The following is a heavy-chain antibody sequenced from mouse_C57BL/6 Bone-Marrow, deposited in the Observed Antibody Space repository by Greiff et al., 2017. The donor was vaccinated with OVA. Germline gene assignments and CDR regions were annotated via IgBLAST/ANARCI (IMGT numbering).Heavy chain of an antibody. J-gene: IGHJ3*01. CDR2: ISYDGSN. CDR3: ARGITPFAY. D-gene: IGHD1-1*01. CDR1: GYSITSGYY. Sequence: EVHLVESGPGLVKPSQSLSLTCSVTGYSITSGYYWNWIRQFPGNKLEWMGYISYDGSNNYNPSLKNRISITRDTSKNQFFLKLNSVTTEDTATYYCARGITPFAYWGQGTLVTVSA. V-gene: IGHV3-6*01.